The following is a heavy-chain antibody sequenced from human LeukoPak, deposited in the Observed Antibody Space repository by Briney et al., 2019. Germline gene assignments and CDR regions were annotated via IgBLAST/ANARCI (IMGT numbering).Heavy chain of an antibody. CDR3: ARELVSLGTGYFDL. Sequence: GGSLRLSCEASGLTFRTYGMAWVRQAPGKGLEWVSGITGSSTWTYYADSVKGRFTISRDNSNNTLHLQMNSLTAEDTAIYYCARELVSLGTGYFDLWGRGTLVTVSS. D-gene: IGHD7-27*01. CDR2: ITGSSTWT. V-gene: IGHV3-23*01. J-gene: IGHJ2*01. CDR1: GLTFRTYG.